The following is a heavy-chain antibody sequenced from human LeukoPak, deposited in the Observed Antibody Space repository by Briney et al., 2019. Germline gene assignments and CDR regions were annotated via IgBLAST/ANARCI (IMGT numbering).Heavy chain of an antibody. V-gene: IGHV1-69*05. CDR2: IIPIFGTA. CDR3: ARDHRYSSGWYVGY. CDR1: GDTFSSYA. J-gene: IGHJ4*02. D-gene: IGHD6-19*01. Sequence: VASVKVSCKASGDTFSSYAISWVRQAPGQGLEWMGRIIPIFGTANYAQKFQGRVTITTDEFTSTAYMELSSLRSEETAVYYCARDHRYSSGWYVGYWGQGTLVTVSS.